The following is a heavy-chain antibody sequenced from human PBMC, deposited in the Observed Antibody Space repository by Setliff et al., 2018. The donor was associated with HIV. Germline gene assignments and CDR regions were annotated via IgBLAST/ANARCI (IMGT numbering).Heavy chain of an antibody. V-gene: IGHV1-18*01. J-gene: IGHJ4*02. CDR1: GYTFAGYG. Sequence: ASVKVSCKASGYTFAGYGIHWVRQAPGQGLEWVGWINIYTGDRTYADNFQYRVTMTADTSTSTVYMELRHLRSDDTAVYYCARDLSSGSYFGYFDYWGQGTLVTVSS. CDR2: INIYTGDR. D-gene: IGHD1-26*01. CDR3: ARDLSSGSYFGYFDY.